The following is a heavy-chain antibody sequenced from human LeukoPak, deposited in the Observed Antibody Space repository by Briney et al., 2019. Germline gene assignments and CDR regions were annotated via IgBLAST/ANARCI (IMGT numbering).Heavy chain of an antibody. J-gene: IGHJ5*02. CDR2: MNPNSGNT. CDR1: GYTFTSYD. D-gene: IGHD3-10*01. V-gene: IGHV1-8*01. Sequence: GASVKVSCKASGYTFTSYDINWVRQATGQGLEWMGWMNPNSGNTGYAQKFQGGVTMTRNTSISTAYMELSSLRSEDTAVYYCAREEEYYGSGSLNFDPWGQGTLVTVSS. CDR3: AREEEYYGSGSLNFDP.